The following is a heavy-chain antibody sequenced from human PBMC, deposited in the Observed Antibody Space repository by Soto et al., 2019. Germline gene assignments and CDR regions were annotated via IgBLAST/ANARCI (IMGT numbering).Heavy chain of an antibody. Sequence: QVQLQESGPGLVKPSETLSLTCTVSGGSISSYYWSWIRQPPGKGLEWIGYIYYSGSTNYNPSLKGRVTISVDTSKNQFSLKLSSVTAADTAVYYCARQAVASPFDYWGQGTLVTVSS. CDR1: GGSISSYY. J-gene: IGHJ4*02. D-gene: IGHD6-19*01. V-gene: IGHV4-59*01. CDR2: IYYSGST. CDR3: ARQAVASPFDY.